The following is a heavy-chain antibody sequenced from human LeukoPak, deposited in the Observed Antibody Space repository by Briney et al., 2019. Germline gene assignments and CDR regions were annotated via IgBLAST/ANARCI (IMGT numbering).Heavy chain of an antibody. CDR3: ARSVWFGELGD. V-gene: IGHV4-34*01. D-gene: IGHD3-10*01. CDR2: INHSGST. J-gene: IGHJ4*02. CDR1: GGSFSGYY. Sequence: RASETLSLTCAVYGGSFSGYYWSWIRQPPGKGLEWIGEINHSGSTNYNPSLKSRVTISVDTSKNQFSLKLSSVTAADTAVYYCARSVWFGELGDWGQGTLVTVSS.